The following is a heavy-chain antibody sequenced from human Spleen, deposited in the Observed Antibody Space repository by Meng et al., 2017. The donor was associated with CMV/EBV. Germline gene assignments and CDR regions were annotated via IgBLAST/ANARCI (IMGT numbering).Heavy chain of an antibody. J-gene: IGHJ4*02. CDR1: GGSIIRNGGYY. D-gene: IGHD5-12*01. V-gene: IGHV4-39*07. CDR2: INHSGST. Sequence: QVQLQESGPGLVKPSETLSLTCTVSGGSIIRNGGYYWGWIRQPPGKGLEWIGEINHSGSTNYNPSLKSRVTISVDTSKNQFSLKLSSVTAADTAVYYCARGGYSGYYGYWGQGTLVTVSS. CDR3: ARGGYSGYYGY.